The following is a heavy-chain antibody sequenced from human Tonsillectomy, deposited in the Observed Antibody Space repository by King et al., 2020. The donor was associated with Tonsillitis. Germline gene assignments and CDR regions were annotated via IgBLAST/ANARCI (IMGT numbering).Heavy chain of an antibody. CDR3: AKDNTDGLEENYYGMDV. V-gene: IGHV3-30*18. D-gene: IGHD3-16*01. J-gene: IGHJ6*02. CDR1: GFTFSSYG. CDR2: ISYDGSNK. Sequence: VQLVESGGGVVQPGRSLRLSCAASGFTFSSYGMHWVRQAPGKGLEWVAVISYDGSNKYYADSVKGRFTISRDNSKNTLYLQMNSLRAEDTAVYYCAKDNTDGLEENYYGMDVWGQGTTVTVSS.